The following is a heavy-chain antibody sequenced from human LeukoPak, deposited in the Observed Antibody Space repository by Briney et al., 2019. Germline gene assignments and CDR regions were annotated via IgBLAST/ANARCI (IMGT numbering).Heavy chain of an antibody. CDR3: AKEKAAPHDY. CDR1: GFTFSSYG. D-gene: IGHD6-13*01. J-gene: IGHJ4*02. Sequence: PGGSLRPSCAASGFTFSSYGMHWVRQAPGKGLEWVAFIRYDGSNKYYADSVKGRFTISRDNSKNTLYLQMNSLRAEDTAVYYCAKEKAAPHDYWGQGTLVTVSS. V-gene: IGHV3-30*02. CDR2: IRYDGSNK.